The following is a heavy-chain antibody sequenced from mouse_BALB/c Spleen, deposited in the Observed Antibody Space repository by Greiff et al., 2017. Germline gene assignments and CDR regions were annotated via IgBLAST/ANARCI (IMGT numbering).Heavy chain of an antibody. CDR1: GFTFSSYA. Sequence: EVKVVESGGGLVKPGGSLKLSCAASGFTFSSYAMSWVRQTPEKRLEWVATISSGGSYTYYPDSVKGRFTISRDNAKNTLYLQMSSLRSEDTAMYYCARGDGNYGYFDYWGQGTTLTVSS. V-gene: IGHV5-9-3*01. J-gene: IGHJ2*01. CDR2: ISSGGSYT. CDR3: ARGDGNYGYFDY. D-gene: IGHD2-1*01.